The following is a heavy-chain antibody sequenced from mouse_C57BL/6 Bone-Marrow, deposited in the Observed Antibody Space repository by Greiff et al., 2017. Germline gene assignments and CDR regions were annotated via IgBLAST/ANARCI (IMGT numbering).Heavy chain of an antibody. CDR3: ARPYYSNYWYFDV. D-gene: IGHD2-5*01. V-gene: IGHV1-55*01. J-gene: IGHJ1*03. CDR1: GYTFTSYW. Sequence: QVHVKQSGAELVKPGASVKMSCKASGYTFTSYWITWVKQRPGQGLEWIGGIYPGSGSTNYNEKFKSKATLTVDTSSSTAYMQLSSLTSEDSAVYYYARPYYSNYWYFDVWGTGTTVTVSS. CDR2: IYPGSGST.